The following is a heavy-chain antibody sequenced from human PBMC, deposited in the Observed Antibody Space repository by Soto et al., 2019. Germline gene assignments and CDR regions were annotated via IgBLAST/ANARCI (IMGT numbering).Heavy chain of an antibody. CDR1: GFTFNTFW. CDR3: ARDFATHCSGSTCYPYAY. J-gene: IGHJ4*02. CDR2: IKHDGSGT. V-gene: IGHV3-7*03. Sequence: GGSLRLSCAASGFTFNTFWMSWVRQSPGKGLEWVANIKHDGSGTYYVDSVKGRFTISRDNAKNSLFLQMNTLRTEDTAVYYCARDFATHCSGSTCYPYAYWGQGALVTVS. D-gene: IGHD2-15*01.